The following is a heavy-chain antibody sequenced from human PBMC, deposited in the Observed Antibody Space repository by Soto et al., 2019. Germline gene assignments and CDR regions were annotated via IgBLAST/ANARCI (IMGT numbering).Heavy chain of an antibody. Sequence: QEQLVESGGGVVQPGTSLRLSCAVPGGIFHGYGMHWVRQAPGKGLEWVAIIRFDGSNEEYADFVKGRFTISRDNSKNTLYLQMTTLGAEDTAVYYCARDGIGGTVFRGYLDYWGRGTVVTVSS. CDR2: IRFDGSNE. V-gene: IGHV3-33*01. D-gene: IGHD1-7*01. CDR3: ARDGIGGTVFRGYLDY. J-gene: IGHJ4*02. CDR1: GGIFHGYG.